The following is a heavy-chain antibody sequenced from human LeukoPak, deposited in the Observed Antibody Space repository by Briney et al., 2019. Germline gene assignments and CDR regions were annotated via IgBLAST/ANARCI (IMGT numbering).Heavy chain of an antibody. CDR3: ARPDRMATISHYYYYYYMDV. CDR2: IKQDGSEK. CDR1: GFTFSSYW. J-gene: IGHJ6*03. Sequence: GGSLRLSCAASGFTFSSYWMSWVRQAPGKGLEWVANIKQDGSEKYYVDSVKGRFTISRDNAKNSLYLQMNSLRAEDTAVYYCARPDRMATISHYYYYYYMDVWGKGTTVTISS. V-gene: IGHV3-7*01. D-gene: IGHD5-24*01.